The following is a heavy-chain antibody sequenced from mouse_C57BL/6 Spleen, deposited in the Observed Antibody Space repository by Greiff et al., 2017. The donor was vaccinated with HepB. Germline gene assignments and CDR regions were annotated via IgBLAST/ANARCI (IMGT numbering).Heavy chain of an antibody. CDR1: GYTFTDYY. CDR3: ARGDGNSSLVAY. V-gene: IGHV1-26*01. Sequence: EVQLQQSGPELVKPGASVKISCKASGYTFTDYYMNWVKQSHGKSLEWIGDINPNNGGTSYNQKFKGRATLTVDKSSSTAYMERRSLTSEDSAVYYCARGDGNSSLVAYWGQGTLVTVSA. CDR2: INPNNGGT. J-gene: IGHJ3*01. D-gene: IGHD2-1*01.